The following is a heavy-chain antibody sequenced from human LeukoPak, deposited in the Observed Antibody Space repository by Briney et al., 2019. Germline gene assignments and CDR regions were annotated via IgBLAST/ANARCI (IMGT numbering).Heavy chain of an antibody. CDR2: ITSSGRYI. V-gene: IGHV3-21*01. CDR1: GFTFSSYS. CDR3: ARGEYGSGSYHIDY. Sequence: GGSLRLSCAASGFTFSSYSMNWVRQAPGKGLEWVSSITSSGRYIYYADSVKGRFTISRDNSKNSLYLQMNSLRAEDTAVYYCARGEYGSGSYHIDYWGQGTLVTVSS. D-gene: IGHD3-10*01. J-gene: IGHJ4*02.